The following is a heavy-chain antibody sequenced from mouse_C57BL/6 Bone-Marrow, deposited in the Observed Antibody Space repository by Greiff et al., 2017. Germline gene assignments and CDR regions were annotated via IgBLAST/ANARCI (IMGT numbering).Heavy chain of an antibody. J-gene: IGHJ4*01. D-gene: IGHD2-3*01. CDR1: GYTFTSYW. V-gene: IGHV1-52*01. Sequence: QVQLKQPGAELVRPGSSVKLSCKASGYTFTSYWMHWVKQRPIQGLEWIGNIDPSDSETHYNQKFKDKATLTVDKSSSTAYMQLSSLTSEDSAVYYCARWGVYDGYYDAMDYWGQGTSVTVSS. CDR3: ARWGVYDGYYDAMDY. CDR2: IDPSDSET.